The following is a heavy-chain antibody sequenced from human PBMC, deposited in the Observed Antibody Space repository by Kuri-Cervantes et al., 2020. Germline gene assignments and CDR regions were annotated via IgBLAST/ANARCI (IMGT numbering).Heavy chain of an antibody. Sequence: GESLKISCAASGFTFSSYAMSWVRQAPGKGLEWVSAISGSGGSTYYADSAKGRFTISRDNSKNTLYLQMNSLRAEDTAVYYCAKDPRGYSYGPHDYWGQGTLVTVSS. CDR2: ISGSGGST. D-gene: IGHD5-18*01. CDR3: AKDPRGYSYGPHDY. J-gene: IGHJ4*02. V-gene: IGHV3-23*01. CDR1: GFTFSSYA.